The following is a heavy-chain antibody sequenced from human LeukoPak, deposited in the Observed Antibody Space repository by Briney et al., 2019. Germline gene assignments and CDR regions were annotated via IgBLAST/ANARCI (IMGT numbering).Heavy chain of an antibody. V-gene: IGHV3-7*01. CDR1: GFTFSGHW. Sequence: GRSLRLSCAASGFTFSGHWMSWVRQAPGKGLEKVANIRHDGSQTYYLDSVKGRFTISRDNAKNEVYLEMNNLRGAGTAVYYCATGANLFQFWGQGTLVTVSS. D-gene: IGHD1-14*01. CDR2: IRHDGSQT. CDR3: ATGANLFQF. J-gene: IGHJ4*02.